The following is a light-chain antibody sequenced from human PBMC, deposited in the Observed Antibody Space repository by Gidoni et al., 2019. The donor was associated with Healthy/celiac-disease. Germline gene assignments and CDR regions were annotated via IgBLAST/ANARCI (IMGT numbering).Light chain of an antibody. V-gene: IGLV1-40*01. CDR1: SSNIGAGYD. Sequence: QSVLTQPPSVSAAPGPRVTIACTGSSSNIGAGYDVHWYQQLPGTAPKLLIYGNRNRPPGVPDRLSGSKSGTSASLAITGLQAEDEADYYCQSYDSSLSVVVFGGGTKLTVL. J-gene: IGLJ2*01. CDR3: QSYDSSLSVVV. CDR2: GNR.